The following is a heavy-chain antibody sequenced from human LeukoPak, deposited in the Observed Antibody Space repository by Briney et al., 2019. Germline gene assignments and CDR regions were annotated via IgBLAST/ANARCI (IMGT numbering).Heavy chain of an antibody. V-gene: IGHV3-30*18. CDR3: AKDWGSSGWYNWSDP. CDR2: ISHDGAAV. CDR1: GFTIANHG. Sequence: GTSLRLSCAVSGFTIANHGMHWVRQAPGKGLEWVAMISHDGAAVYYGDSVKGRLTISRDNSNNTLYLQMNSLRVEDTAVYYCAKDWGSSGWYNWSDPWGQGTLVTVSS. J-gene: IGHJ5*02. D-gene: IGHD6-19*01.